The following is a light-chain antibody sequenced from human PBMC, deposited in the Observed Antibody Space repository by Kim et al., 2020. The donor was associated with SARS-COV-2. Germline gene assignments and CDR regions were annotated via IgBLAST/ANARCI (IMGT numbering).Light chain of an antibody. V-gene: IGKV1-12*01. CDR3: QQTNNFPYT. J-gene: IGKJ2*01. CDR1: QGISKW. Sequence: DIQMTQSPSSVSASVGDRVTITCRAGQGISKWLAWYQQKPGKAPKLLIYVASTLQSGVPSRFSGSGSRTDFTLTISSLQPEDFAVYYCQQTNNFPYTFGRGTKLEI. CDR2: VAS.